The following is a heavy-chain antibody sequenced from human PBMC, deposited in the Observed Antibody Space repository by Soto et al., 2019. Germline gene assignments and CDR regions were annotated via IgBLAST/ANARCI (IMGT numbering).Heavy chain of an antibody. CDR1: GFTFSSYA. Sequence: GGSLRLSCVASGFTFSSYAMHWVRQAPGKGLEWVAVISYDGSNKYYADSVKGRFTISRDNSKNTLYLQMNSLRAEDTAVYYCARDLSAAAPDYWGQGTLVTVSS. J-gene: IGHJ4*02. CDR2: ISYDGSNK. D-gene: IGHD6-13*01. CDR3: ARDLSAAAPDY. V-gene: IGHV3-30-3*01.